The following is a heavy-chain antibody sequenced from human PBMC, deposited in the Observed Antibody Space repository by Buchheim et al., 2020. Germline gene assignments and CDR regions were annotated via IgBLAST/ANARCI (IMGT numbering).Heavy chain of an antibody. Sequence: HLQLQESDPGLVKPSETLSLTCSVSGGSISSPSYYWAWIRQSPGKGLEWIGTIYYSGTTYYSPSLESRVTISVDTSKNQFSLKLKSMTAADTAVYFCARHSSSWVGAPFDSWGQGTL. CDR1: GGSISSPSYY. CDR3: ARHSSSWVGAPFDS. D-gene: IGHD6-13*01. CDR2: IYYSGTT. J-gene: IGHJ4*02. V-gene: IGHV4-39*01.